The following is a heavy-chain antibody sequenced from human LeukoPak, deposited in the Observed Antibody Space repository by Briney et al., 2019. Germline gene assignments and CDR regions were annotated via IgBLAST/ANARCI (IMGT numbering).Heavy chain of an antibody. CDR1: GSTFSSYA. Sequence: GGSLRLSCAVSGSTFSSYALHWVRQAPGKGLEWVAVISFDGNDKYYADSVKGRFTISRDNSKSTLYLQMNSLRAEDTTVYYCARAKEQLSYSYYYGMNIWGQGTTVTVSS. J-gene: IGHJ6*02. V-gene: IGHV3-30*04. CDR3: ARAKEQLSYSYYYGMNI. D-gene: IGHD1-26*01. CDR2: ISFDGNDK.